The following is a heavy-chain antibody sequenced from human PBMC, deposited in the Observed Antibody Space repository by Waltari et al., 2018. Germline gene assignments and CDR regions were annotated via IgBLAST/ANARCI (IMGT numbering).Heavy chain of an antibody. CDR2: ISFNGTS. D-gene: IGHD3-9*01. J-gene: IGHJ4*02. V-gene: IGHV4-39*07. Sequence: QLQLQESGPGLVKPSETLSLASTVSGDYLTNTTYHCAWIRQPPGKGLPWIATISFNGTSYYNPSLKSRVLISVDTSKNQFSLRVTSVTVADTAVYFCARRVGDVLTGWPEFFDYWGQGNMVIVSP. CDR1: GDYLTNTTYH. CDR3: ARRVGDVLTGWPEFFDY.